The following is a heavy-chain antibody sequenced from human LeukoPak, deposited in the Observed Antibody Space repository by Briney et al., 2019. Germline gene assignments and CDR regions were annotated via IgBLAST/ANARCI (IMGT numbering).Heavy chain of an antibody. CDR3: ARTYYDILTGYNPYFDY. CDR1: GFTFSSYW. V-gene: IGHV3-7*01. Sequence: GGSLRLSCAVSGFTFSSYWMSWVRQAPGKGLEWVANIKQDGSEKYYVDSVKGRFTISRDNAKNFLYLQMNSLRAEDTAVYYCARTYYDILTGYNPYFDYWGQGILVTVSS. J-gene: IGHJ4*02. D-gene: IGHD3-9*01. CDR2: IKQDGSEK.